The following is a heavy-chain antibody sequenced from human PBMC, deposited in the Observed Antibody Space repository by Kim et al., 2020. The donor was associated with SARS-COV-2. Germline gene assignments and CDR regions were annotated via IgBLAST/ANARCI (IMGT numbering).Heavy chain of an antibody. CDR2: INHSGST. J-gene: IGHJ4*02. V-gene: IGHV4-34*01. CDR3: HLEMATILGGRDY. CDR1: GGSFSGYY. Sequence: SETLSLTCAVYGGSFSGYYWSWIRQPPGKGLEWIGEINHSGSTNYNPSLKSRVTISVDTSKNQFSLKLSSVTAADTAVYYCHLEMATILGGRDYWGQGTLVTVSS. D-gene: IGHD5-12*01.